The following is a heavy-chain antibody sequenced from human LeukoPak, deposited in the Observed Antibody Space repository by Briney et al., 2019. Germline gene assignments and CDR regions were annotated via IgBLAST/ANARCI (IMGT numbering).Heavy chain of an antibody. CDR2: VFYSGST. CDR3: ARGGRWLQLAGFPYYFDY. CDR1: GGSISSSSYY. D-gene: IGHD5-24*01. J-gene: IGHJ4*02. Sequence: PSETLSLTCTVSGGSISSSSYYWGCFRQPPGKGLEWIGSVFYSGSTYYNPSLKSRVTISVDTSKNQFSLNLSSVTAADTAVYYCARGGRWLQLAGFPYYFDYWGQGTLVTVSS. V-gene: IGHV4-39*01.